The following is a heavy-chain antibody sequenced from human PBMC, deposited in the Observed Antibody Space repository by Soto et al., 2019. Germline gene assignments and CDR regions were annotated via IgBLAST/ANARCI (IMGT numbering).Heavy chain of an antibody. CDR3: TRDAPGERPYYFYYYGMDV. Sequence: QLVESGGGLIQPGESLKLSCAASGLSVSTNFMSWVRQAPGKGLEWLAVIYSGVKTFYADTVKGRFTISKDNSKNTLSLQMNSLRAEDTAVYYCTRDAPGERPYYFYYYGMDVWGQGTTVTVSS. CDR1: GLSVSTNF. CDR2: IYSGVKT. V-gene: IGHV3-53*01. J-gene: IGHJ6*02.